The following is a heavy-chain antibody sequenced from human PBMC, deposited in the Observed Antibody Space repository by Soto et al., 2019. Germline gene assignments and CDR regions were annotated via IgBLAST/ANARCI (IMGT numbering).Heavy chain of an antibody. D-gene: IGHD2-2*01. CDR3: ARGRYQLLFGTFDP. V-gene: IGHV3-33*01. CDR2: IWYDGSNK. J-gene: IGHJ5*02. CDR1: GFAFSSYG. Sequence: QVQLVESGGGVVQPGRSLRLSCAASGFAFSSYGMHWVRQAPGKGLEWVAVIWYDGSNKYYADSVKGRFTISRDNSKNTLYLQMNSLRAEDTAVYYCARGRYQLLFGTFDPWGQGTLVTVSS.